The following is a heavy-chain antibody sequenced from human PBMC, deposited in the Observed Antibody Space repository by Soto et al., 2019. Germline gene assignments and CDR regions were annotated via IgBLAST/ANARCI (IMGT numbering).Heavy chain of an antibody. J-gene: IGHJ6*02. CDR1: GYTFTGYY. D-gene: IGHD6-6*01. Sequence: QVQLVQSGAEVKKPGASVKVSCKASGYTFTGYYMHWVRQAPGQGLEWMGWINPNSGGTNYAQKFQGWVTMTRDTSISTAYMELSRLRSDDTAVYYCARLGYSHSSFFHQRRGEMDVWGQGTTVTVSS. CDR2: INPNSGGT. V-gene: IGHV1-2*04. CDR3: ARLGYSHSSFFHQRRGEMDV.